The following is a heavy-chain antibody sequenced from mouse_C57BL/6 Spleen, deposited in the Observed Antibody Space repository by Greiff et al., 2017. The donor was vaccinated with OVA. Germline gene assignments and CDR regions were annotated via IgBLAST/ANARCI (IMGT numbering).Heavy chain of an antibody. D-gene: IGHD1-1*01. Sequence: LEESGPGLVKPSQSLSLTCSVTGYSITSGYYCNWIRQFPGNQLECVGFNSYDGSNNYNPSLKNRIPITRDTSKNQFFLKLNSGTTEDTATYYCAGYYYVTGVYFDYWGQGTTLTVSS. J-gene: IGHJ2*01. CDR2: NSYDGSN. V-gene: IGHV3-6*01. CDR1: GYSITSGYY. CDR3: AGYYYVTGVYFDY.